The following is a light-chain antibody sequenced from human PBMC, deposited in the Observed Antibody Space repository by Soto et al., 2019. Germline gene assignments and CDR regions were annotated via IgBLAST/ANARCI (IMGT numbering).Light chain of an antibody. CDR3: QHRSCWPAIS. V-gene: IGKV3-11*01. CDR1: QSVNTY. CDR2: DAS. Sequence: VLTQSPVTLSLSPGDSATLSCRASQSVNTYLAWYQQKPGLPPRLLIFDASDRATGVPPRFSGSGSGTDFTLTINSLEPEDFAVYYCQHRSCWPAISFGQGTRLEIK. J-gene: IGKJ5*01.